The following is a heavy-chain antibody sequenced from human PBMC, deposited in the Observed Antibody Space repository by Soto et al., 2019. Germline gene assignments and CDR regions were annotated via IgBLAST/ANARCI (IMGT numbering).Heavy chain of an antibody. CDR3: SRGILV. Sequence: QVQLQESGPGLVKPSQTLSLTCTVSGGSINSGGYCWSWIRQHPGKGLDWIGCISYGGGTSYNPSLTSRVTIAVDTSQNQFSLKLTSVTAADTAVYYCSRGILVWGQGALITVSS. V-gene: IGHV4-31*03. J-gene: IGHJ4*02. CDR1: GGSINSGGYC. CDR2: ISYGGGT. D-gene: IGHD5-18*01.